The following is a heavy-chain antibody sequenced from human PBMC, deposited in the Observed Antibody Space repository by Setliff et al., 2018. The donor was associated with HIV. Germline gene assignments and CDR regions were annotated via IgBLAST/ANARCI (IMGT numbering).Heavy chain of an antibody. J-gene: IGHJ4*02. CDR2: ISTYSDET. CDR3: ARVPTGVVTGSHFDS. D-gene: IGHD5-18*01. CDR1: GYTFTAYG. V-gene: IGHV1-18*01. Sequence: ASVKVSCKPSGYTFTAYGLSWVRQAPGQGLEWMGWISTYSDETSYSQSFQGRVTVSIDTSTSTSYMDLRNLRSGDTAVYYCARVPTGVVTGSHFDSWGQGTLVTVSS.